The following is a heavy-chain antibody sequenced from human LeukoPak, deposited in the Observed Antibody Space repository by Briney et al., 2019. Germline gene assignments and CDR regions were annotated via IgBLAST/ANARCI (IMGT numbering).Heavy chain of an antibody. CDR1: GGSISSGDYY. D-gene: IGHD6-6*01. V-gene: IGHV4-39*07. CDR3: ARGRGYSSSLHFDY. Sequence: SETLSLTCTVSGGSISSGDYYWSWIRQPPGKGLEWIGEINHSGSTNYNPSLKSRVTISVDTSKNQFSLKLSSVTAADTAVYYCARGRGYSSSLHFDYWGQGTLVTVSS. J-gene: IGHJ4*02. CDR2: INHSGST.